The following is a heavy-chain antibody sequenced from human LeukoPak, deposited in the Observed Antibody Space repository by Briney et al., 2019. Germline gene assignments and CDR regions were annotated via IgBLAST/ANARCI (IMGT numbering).Heavy chain of an antibody. CDR1: GFTFNRFY. V-gene: IGHV3-64D*06. Sequence: PGGSLRLSCSASGFTFNRFYLHWVRQAPGKGLEFVSHISSNGATTYYADSVKGRFTISRDNSKNTLYLQMSSLRADDTAVYYCVKDRSIAAPNNGFLDSWGQGALVTVSS. D-gene: IGHD6-6*01. CDR2: ISSNGATT. CDR3: VKDRSIAAPNNGFLDS. J-gene: IGHJ4*02.